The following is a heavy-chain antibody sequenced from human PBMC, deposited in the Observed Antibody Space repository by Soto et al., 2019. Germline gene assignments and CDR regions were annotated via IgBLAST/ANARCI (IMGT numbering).Heavy chain of an antibody. Sequence: GGSLRLSCAASGFSFRTYSMNWVRQAPGKGLEWVSYISSSRSTIHYADSVKGRFTISRDNAKNSLYLQMNSLRAEDTAFYYCAKDTGPNWGQGTLVTVSS. CDR3: AKDTGPN. CDR2: ISSSRSTI. J-gene: IGHJ4*02. V-gene: IGHV3-48*04. CDR1: GFSFRTYS.